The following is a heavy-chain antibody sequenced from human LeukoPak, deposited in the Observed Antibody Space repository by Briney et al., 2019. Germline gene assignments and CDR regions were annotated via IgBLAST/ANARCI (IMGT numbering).Heavy chain of an antibody. CDR3: ARDEMRYCSSTSCFSFDP. J-gene: IGHJ5*02. D-gene: IGHD2-2*01. CDR1: GFTLSNYN. CDR2: ISTSSITK. V-gene: IGHV3-48*01. Sequence: PGGSLRLSCAASGFTLSNYNMNWVRQAPGKGLEWVSYISTSSITKYYADSVKGRFTISRDNARNSLYLQMNSLRAEDTAVYYCARDEMRYCSSTSCFSFDPWGQGTLVTVSS.